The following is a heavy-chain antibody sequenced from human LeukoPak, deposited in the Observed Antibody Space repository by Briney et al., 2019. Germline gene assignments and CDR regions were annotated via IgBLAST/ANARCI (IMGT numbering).Heavy chain of an antibody. J-gene: IGHJ6*04. CDR3: AKDDYGDYRYSGMDV. V-gene: IGHV3-23*01. CDR2: ICGSGGST. CDR1: GFTFSSYA. D-gene: IGHD4-17*01. Sequence: GGSLRLSCAASGFTFSSYAMSWVRQAPGKGLEWVSAICGSGGSTYYADSVKGRFTISRDNSKNTLYLQMNSLRAEDTAVYYCAKDDYGDYRYSGMDVWGKGTTVTVSS.